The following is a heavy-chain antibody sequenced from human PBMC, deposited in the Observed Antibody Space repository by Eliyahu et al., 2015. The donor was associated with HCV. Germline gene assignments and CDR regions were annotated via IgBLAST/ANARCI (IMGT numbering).Heavy chain of an antibody. CDR3: ARETLRIITMVRVSYWYFDL. V-gene: IGHV4-59*01. CDR2: IYYSGST. CDR1: GGSISSYX. Sequence: QVQLQESGPGLVKPSETLSLTCTVSGGSISSYXWSWIRQPPGKGLEWIGYIYYSGSTNYNPSLKSRVTISVDTSKNQFSLKLSSVTAADTAVYYCARETLRIITMVRVSYWYFDLWGRGTLVTVSS. D-gene: IGHD3-10*01. J-gene: IGHJ2*01.